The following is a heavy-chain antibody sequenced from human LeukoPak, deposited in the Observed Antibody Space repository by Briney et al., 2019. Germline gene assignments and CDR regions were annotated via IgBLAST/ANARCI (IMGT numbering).Heavy chain of an antibody. Sequence: ASVKVSCKASGYTFTSYGISWVRQAPGQGLEWMGWISAYNGNTNYAQKLQGRVTMTTDTSTSTAYMELRSLRSDDTAVYYCAREGLGYCSGGSCYSGYFDYWGQGTLVTVSS. CDR3: AREGLGYCSGGSCYSGYFDY. V-gene: IGHV1-18*01. D-gene: IGHD2-15*01. CDR1: GYTFTSYG. J-gene: IGHJ4*02. CDR2: ISAYNGNT.